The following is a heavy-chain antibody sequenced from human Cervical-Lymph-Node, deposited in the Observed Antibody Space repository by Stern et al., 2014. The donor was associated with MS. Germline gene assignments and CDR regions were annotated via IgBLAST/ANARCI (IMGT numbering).Heavy chain of an antibody. V-gene: IGHV4-31*03. D-gene: IGHD1-1*01. J-gene: IGHJ4*02. CDR1: GDSIDSGNYY. CDR3: ASSRPFAKSSLND. CDR2: IYNSGST. Sequence: QVQLQESGPRLVKPSQTLSLTCNVSGDSIDSGNYYWSWIRQHPGKGLEWIGYIYNSGSTQSNPSLKRRILMSVDRSKNQSPRKRSSVPAANTAVYSCASSRPFAKSSLNDWGQGPLVPVSS.